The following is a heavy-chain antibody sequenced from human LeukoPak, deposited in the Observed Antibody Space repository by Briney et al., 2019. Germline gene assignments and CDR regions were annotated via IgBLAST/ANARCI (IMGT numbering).Heavy chain of an antibody. CDR3: ARDQGNVPFIAAAGLDAFDI. V-gene: IGHV1-18*04. CDR1: GYTFTAYY. Sequence: GASVKVSCKASGYTFTAYYLHWVRQAPGQGLEWMGWISAYNGNTNYAQKLQGRVTMTTDTSTSTAYMELRSLRSDDTAVYYCARDQGNVPFIAAAGLDAFDIWGQGTMVTVSS. CDR2: ISAYNGNT. J-gene: IGHJ3*02. D-gene: IGHD6-13*01.